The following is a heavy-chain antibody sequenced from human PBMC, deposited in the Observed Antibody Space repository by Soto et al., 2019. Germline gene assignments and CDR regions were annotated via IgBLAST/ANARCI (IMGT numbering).Heavy chain of an antibody. J-gene: IGHJ1*01. V-gene: IGHV4-31*03. CDR1: GASINSRGYY. CDR3: ARIVDTVIVGHDELVDI. Sequence: QVQLQESGPGLVKPSQTLSLTCTVSGASINSRGYYWSWLRQKPGKGPEWVGYIYYTGSTYSNPSLQDRVSISVDTSRTHFSLNLTSVTAADTAVYYCARIVDTVIVGHDELVDIWGQGTLVNVSS. D-gene: IGHD5-18*01. CDR2: IYYTGST.